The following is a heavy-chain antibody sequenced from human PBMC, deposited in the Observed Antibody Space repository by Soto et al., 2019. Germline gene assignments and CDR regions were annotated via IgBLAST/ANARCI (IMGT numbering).Heavy chain of an antibody. V-gene: IGHV4-4*02. D-gene: IGHD2-21*02. J-gene: IGHJ4*02. CDR1: GGSISSSNW. Sequence: QVQLQESGPGLVKPSGTLSLTCAVSGGSISSSNWWSWVRQPPGKGLEWIGEIYHSGSTNYNPSLKSRVTISVDKSKNQFPLKLSSVTAADTAVYYCATREEYCGGDCSGSFDYWGQGTLVTVSS. CDR2: IYHSGST. CDR3: ATREEYCGGDCSGSFDY.